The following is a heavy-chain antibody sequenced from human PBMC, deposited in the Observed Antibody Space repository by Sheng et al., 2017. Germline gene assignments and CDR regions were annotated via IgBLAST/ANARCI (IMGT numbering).Heavy chain of an antibody. J-gene: IGHJ6*02. D-gene: IGHD6-13*01. V-gene: IGHV1-18*01. Sequence: QVQLVQSGAEVKKPGASVKVSCKASGYTFTSYGISWVRQAPGQGLEWMGWISAYNGNTNYAQKLQGRVTMTTDTSTSTAYMELRSLRSDDTAVYYCARDSSAAGIYYYYGMDVWGQGTTVTVSS. CDR1: GYTFTSYG. CDR3: ARDSSAAGIYYYYGMDV. CDR2: ISAYNGNT.